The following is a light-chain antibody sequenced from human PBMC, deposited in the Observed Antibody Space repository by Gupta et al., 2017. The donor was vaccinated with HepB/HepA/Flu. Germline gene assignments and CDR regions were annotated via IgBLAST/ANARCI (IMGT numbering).Light chain of an antibody. V-gene: IGLV4-69*02. CDR3: QTWGTGIQV. CDR2: VNSDGSH. J-gene: IGLJ3*02. CDR1: SGHSSYA. Sequence: QLVLTQSPSASASLGASVKLTCTLDSGHSSYAIAWHQQQPEKGPRYLMKVNSDGSHSKGDGIPDRFSGSSSGAERYLTVSSLQSEEEADYYCQTWGTGIQVFGGGTKLTVL.